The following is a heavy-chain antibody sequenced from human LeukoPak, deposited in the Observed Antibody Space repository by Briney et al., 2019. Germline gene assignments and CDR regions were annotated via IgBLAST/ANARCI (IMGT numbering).Heavy chain of an antibody. CDR2: ISGSGGST. J-gene: IGHJ4*02. V-gene: IGHV3-23*01. CDR1: GFTFSSYA. Sequence: GSLRLSCAASGFTFSSYAMSWVRQAPGKGLEWVSAISGSGGSTYYADSVKGRFTISRDNSKNTLYLQMNSLRAEDTAVYYCAKVQYYYDSSGYYYWGQGTLVTVSS. CDR3: AKVQYYYDSSGYYY. D-gene: IGHD3-22*01.